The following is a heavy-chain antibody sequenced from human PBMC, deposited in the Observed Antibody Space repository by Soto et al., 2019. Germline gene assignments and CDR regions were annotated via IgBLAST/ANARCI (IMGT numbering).Heavy chain of an antibody. CDR2: IHHIGNS. CDR3: ARFAAFKGELSYNWFDP. V-gene: IGHV4-4*02. J-gene: IGHJ5*02. D-gene: IGHD3-16*02. Sequence: PSETLSLTCAVSGDSISSDKWWSWVRQPPGKGLEWIGEIHHIGNSNYNPSLKSRVIISVDKSKNQFSLKLSSVTDADTAVYYCARFAAFKGELSYNWFDPWGQGTLVTVSS. CDR1: GDSISSDKW.